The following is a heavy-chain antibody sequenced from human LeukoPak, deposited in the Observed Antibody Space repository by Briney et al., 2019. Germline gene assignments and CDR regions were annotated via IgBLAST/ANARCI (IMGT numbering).Heavy chain of an antibody. CDR2: ISGRGGNT. V-gene: IGHV3-23*01. D-gene: IGHD2-21*01. J-gene: IGHJ4*02. CDR3: TKDFRIGYSAHFDY. CDR1: GFTFTNYA. Sequence: GGSLRLSCAASGFTFTNYAMNWVRQAPGKGLEWVSGISGRGGNTYYADSVKGRFSISRDNSKNTLYLQMDSLRGEDTAVYYCTKDFRIGYSAHFDYWGQGALVTVSS.